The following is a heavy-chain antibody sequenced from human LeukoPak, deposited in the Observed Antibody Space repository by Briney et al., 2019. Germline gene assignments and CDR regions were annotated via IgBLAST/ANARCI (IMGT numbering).Heavy chain of an antibody. CDR1: GFTFSSYD. Sequence: SLRLSCAASGFTFSSYDMSWVRQAPGKGVEGVSGISGSGGSTYYADSVKGRFTISRHNSKHTLYLQMNSLRAEDTAVYYCAKAKYNWNGDLHFYYMDVWGKGTTVTVSS. V-gene: IGHV3-23*01. CDR2: ISGSGGST. J-gene: IGHJ6*03. D-gene: IGHD1-20*01. CDR3: AKAKYNWNGDLHFYYMDV.